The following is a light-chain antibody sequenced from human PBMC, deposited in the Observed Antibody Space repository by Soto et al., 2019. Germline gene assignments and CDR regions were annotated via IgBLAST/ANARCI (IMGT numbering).Light chain of an antibody. J-gene: IGLJ1*01. V-gene: IGLV7-46*01. CDR3: LVSYSGSYV. CDR1: TGAVTSGHY. CDR2: DAS. Sequence: QAVVTQEPSLTVSPGGTVTLTCGSSTGAVTSGHYPYWFQQKPGQAPRTLIYDASNKHSWTPARFSGSLLGGKAALTLSGAQPDDESDYHCLVSYSGSYVFGTGTKLTVL.